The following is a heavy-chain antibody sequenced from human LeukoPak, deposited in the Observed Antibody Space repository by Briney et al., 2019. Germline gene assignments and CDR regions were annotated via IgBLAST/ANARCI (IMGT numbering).Heavy chain of an antibody. D-gene: IGHD6-19*01. CDR3: AREIRGYSIGYPSDAGWFDP. Sequence: SETLSLTCAVYGGSFSGYYWSWIRQPPGKGLEWIGEINHSGSTNYNPSLKSRVTISVDTSKNQFSLKLSSVTAADTAVYYCAREIRGYSIGYPSDAGWFDPWGQGTLVTVSS. J-gene: IGHJ5*02. CDR1: GGSFSGYY. CDR2: INHSGST. V-gene: IGHV4-34*01.